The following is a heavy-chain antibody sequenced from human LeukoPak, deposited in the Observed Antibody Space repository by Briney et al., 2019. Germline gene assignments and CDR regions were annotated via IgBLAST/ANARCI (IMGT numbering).Heavy chain of an antibody. D-gene: IGHD3-16*02. V-gene: IGHV3-43D*03. Sequence: GGSLRLSCGASGFTFADYAIQSVRQAPGKWLGWVSFISWDDGTTYYAESVNGRFTISRDNSKNSLHLQMNSLRPEDTALYYCAKDLSVHYALDIWGQGTMVTVSS. J-gene: IGHJ3*02. CDR1: GFTFADYA. CDR2: ISWDDGTT. CDR3: AKDLSVHYALDI.